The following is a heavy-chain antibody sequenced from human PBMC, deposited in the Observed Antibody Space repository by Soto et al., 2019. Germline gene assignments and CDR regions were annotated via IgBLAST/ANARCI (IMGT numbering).Heavy chain of an antibody. D-gene: IGHD6-19*01. CDR1: GFSFTHYT. J-gene: IGHJ4*02. V-gene: IGHV3-30*04. CDR3: ARKWGTYSSASLDY. Sequence: QPGGSLRLSCAASGFSFTHYTINWVRQAPGKGLEWVAVMSYDGTNEYYADSVKGRFTISRDNSKSTVYLQMNSLTPEDTALYYCARKWGTYSSASLDYWGLGTLVTVS. CDR2: MSYDGTNE.